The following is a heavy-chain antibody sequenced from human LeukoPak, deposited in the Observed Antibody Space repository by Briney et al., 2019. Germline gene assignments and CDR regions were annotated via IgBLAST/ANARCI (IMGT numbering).Heavy chain of an antibody. CDR2: INHSGST. CDR1: GGSFSGYY. J-gene: IGHJ4*02. D-gene: IGHD6-13*01. CDR3: ERIEGSSSWRRTRIEY. Sequence: PSETLSLTCAVYGGSFSGYYWSWIRQPPGKGLEWIGEINHSGSTNYNPSLKSRVTISVDTSKNQFSLKLSSVTAADTALYYCERIEGSSSWRRTRIEYWGQGTLVTVSS. V-gene: IGHV4-34*01.